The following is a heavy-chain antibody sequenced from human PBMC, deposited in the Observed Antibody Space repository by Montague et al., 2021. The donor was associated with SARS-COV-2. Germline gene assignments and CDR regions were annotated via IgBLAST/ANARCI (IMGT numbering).Heavy chain of an antibody. V-gene: IGHV4-39*01. CDR3: ARHRDNLGSLNWFAP. J-gene: IGHJ5*02. Sequence: SETLSLTCTVSAGAIRDTDYFWGWIRQPPGKGLEWIGSIYYSGTTYHNPSLKIRVTISVDTSKNQFSLKLSSVTAADTAVYFCARHRDNLGSLNWFAPWGQGTLVTVSS. D-gene: IGHD3-16*01. CDR2: IYYSGTT. CDR1: AGAIRDTDYF.